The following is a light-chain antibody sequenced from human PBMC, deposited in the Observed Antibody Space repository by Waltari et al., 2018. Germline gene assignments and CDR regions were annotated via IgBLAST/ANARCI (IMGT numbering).Light chain of an antibody. CDR3: HQYNYLGT. CDR1: QSISSN. J-gene: IGKJ1*01. CDR2: GAS. V-gene: IGKV3-15*01. Sequence: EIVLTQSPATMSVSPGERATLSCRASQSISSNLVWYQQKPGQAPRLLIYGASTRATGIPARFSGSGSGTEFTLTISSLQSEDSAVYYCHQYNYLGTFGQGTKVEIK.